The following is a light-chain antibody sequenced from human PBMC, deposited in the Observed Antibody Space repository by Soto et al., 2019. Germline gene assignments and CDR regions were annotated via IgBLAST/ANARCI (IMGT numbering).Light chain of an antibody. CDR3: QHYGSSGT. J-gene: IGKJ1*01. CDR2: GAS. V-gene: IGKV3-20*01. CDR1: QSVSSN. Sequence: EIVMTQSPATLSMYPGERATLSCRASQSVSSNLAWYQQKPGQAPSLLIYGASNRATGIPDSFSGSGSGTDFTLTISRLEPEDFAVDDCQHYGSSGTVGQGTKVDIK.